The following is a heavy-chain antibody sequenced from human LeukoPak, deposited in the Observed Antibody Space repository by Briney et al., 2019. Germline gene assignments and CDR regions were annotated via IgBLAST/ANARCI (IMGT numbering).Heavy chain of an antibody. J-gene: IGHJ6*03. D-gene: IGHD3-22*01. V-gene: IGHV7-4-1*02. Sequence: ASVKVSCKASGYSFTSYAMNWVRQAPGQGLEWMGWINTITGNATYAQGFTGRFVFSLGTSVSTTYLQISSLKAEDTAVYYCARDPGYHDSSGYPYYYYMDVWGKGTTVTVSS. CDR3: ARDPGYHDSSGYPYYYYMDV. CDR1: GYSFTSYA. CDR2: INTITGNA.